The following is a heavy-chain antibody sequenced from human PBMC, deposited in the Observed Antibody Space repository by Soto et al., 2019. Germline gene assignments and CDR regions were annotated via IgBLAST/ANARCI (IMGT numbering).Heavy chain of an antibody. CDR2: ISYDGSNK. V-gene: IGHV3-30*18. CDR1: GFTFSSYG. D-gene: IGHD6-19*01. Sequence: QVQLVESGGGVVQPGRSLRLSCAASGFTFSSYGMHWVRQAPGKGLEWVAVISYDGSNKYYADSVKGRFTISRDNSKNTLYLQMNSLRAEDTAVYYCAKDGWAYSSGWYSVGFDYWGQGTLVTVSS. CDR3: AKDGWAYSSGWYSVGFDY. J-gene: IGHJ4*02.